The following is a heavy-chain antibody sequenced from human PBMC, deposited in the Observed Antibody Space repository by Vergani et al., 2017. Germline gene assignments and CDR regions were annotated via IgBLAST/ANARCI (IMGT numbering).Heavy chain of an antibody. V-gene: IGHV4-59*02. CDR3: ASDTHSGQRADG. CDR1: GTFVNSYY. Sequence: QLHLQESGPGLVKPSETLSLTCTVYGTFVNSYYWSWIRQPPGKGLEWMGYVSFRGVTLYDPSVKGRMTISLNTFSNQFSLYLTTVTAADTGVYYCASDTHSGQRADGWGQGILVTVTS. J-gene: IGHJ6*01. CDR2: VSFRGVT. D-gene: IGHD6-19*01.